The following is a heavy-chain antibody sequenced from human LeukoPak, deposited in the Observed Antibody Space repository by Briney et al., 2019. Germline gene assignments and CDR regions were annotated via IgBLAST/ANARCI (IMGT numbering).Heavy chain of an antibody. V-gene: IGHV3-43D*03. D-gene: IGHD3-22*01. CDR2: ISWDGGST. J-gene: IGHJ3*02. CDR3: AKSGDNSSGYYWGAFDI. Sequence: GGSLRLSCAASGFTFDDYAMHWVRQAPGKGLEWVSLISWDGGSTYYADSVKGRFTISRDNSKNSLYLQMNSLRAEGTALYYCAKSGDNSSGYYWGAFDIWGQGTMVTVSS. CDR1: GFTFDDYA.